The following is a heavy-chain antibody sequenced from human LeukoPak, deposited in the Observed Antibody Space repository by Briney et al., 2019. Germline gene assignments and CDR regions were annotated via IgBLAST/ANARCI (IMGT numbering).Heavy chain of an antibody. V-gene: IGHV1-69*05. D-gene: IGHD1-14*01. CDR3: ATSGVPYYYYYYMDV. CDR2: IIPIFGTA. J-gene: IGHJ6*03. Sequence: EASVTVSFKASGGSFSIYAISWVRQAPGQGVEWMGGIIPIFGTANYAQKFQGRVTITTDESTSTAYMELSSLRSEDTAVYYCATSGVPYYYYYYMDVWGKGTTVTVSS. CDR1: GGSFSIYA.